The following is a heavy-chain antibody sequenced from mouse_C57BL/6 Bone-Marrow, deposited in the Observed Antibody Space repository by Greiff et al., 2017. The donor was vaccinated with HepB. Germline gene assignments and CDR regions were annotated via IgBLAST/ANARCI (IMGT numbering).Heavy chain of an antibody. CDR2: ISDGGSYT. CDR3: ARGLNYYGSSYGGY. D-gene: IGHD1-1*01. J-gene: IGHJ2*01. V-gene: IGHV5-4*03. CDR1: GFTFSSYA. Sequence: EVMLVESGGGLVKPGGSLKLSCAASGFTFSSYAMSWVRQTPEKRLEWVATISDGGSYTYYPDNVKGRFTISRDNAKNNLYLQMSHLKSEDTAMYYCARGLNYYGSSYGGYWGQGTTLTVSS.